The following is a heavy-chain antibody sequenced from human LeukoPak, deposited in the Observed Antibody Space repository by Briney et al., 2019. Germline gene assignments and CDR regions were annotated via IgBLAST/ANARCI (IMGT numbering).Heavy chain of an antibody. CDR3: ARQGPDMGSFDY. Sequence: SETLSLTCTVSGGSISSSSYYWGWIRQPPGKGLEWIGTINYSGSTYSNPSLKSRVTISVDTSKNQFSLKLSSVTAADTAVYYCARQGPDMGSFDYWGQGTLVTVSS. V-gene: IGHV4-39*01. D-gene: IGHD3-16*01. CDR1: GGSISSSSYY. J-gene: IGHJ4*02. CDR2: INYSGST.